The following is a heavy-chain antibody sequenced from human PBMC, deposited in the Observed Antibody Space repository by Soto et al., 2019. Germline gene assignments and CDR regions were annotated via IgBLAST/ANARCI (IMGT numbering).Heavy chain of an antibody. V-gene: IGHV5-10-1*01. CDR3: ASFTYYYDSSGYRPHDAFDI. Sequence: PGESLKISCKGSGYSFTSYWISWVRQMPGKGLEWMGRIDPSDSYTNYSPSFQGHVTISADKSISTAYLQWSSLKASDTAMYYCASFTYYYDSSGYRPHDAFDIWGQGTMVTVSS. CDR1: GYSFTSYW. CDR2: IDPSDSYT. D-gene: IGHD3-22*01. J-gene: IGHJ3*02.